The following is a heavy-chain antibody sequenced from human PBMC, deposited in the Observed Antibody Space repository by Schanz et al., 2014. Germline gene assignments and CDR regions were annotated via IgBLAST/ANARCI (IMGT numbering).Heavy chain of an antibody. CDR2: ISRSSGRI. V-gene: IGHV3-21*01. J-gene: IGHJ6*02. CDR3: ARPLGPNYYYYGLDV. Sequence: GQLVESGGGVVQPGRSLRLSCAASGFSFSIFAMSWVRQAPGKGLEWVSSISRSSGRIYYSDSVKGRFTISRDNAKNTLYLQMNSLRAEDTAVYYCARPLGPNYYYYGLDVWGQGTTVTVSS. CDR1: GFSFSIFA.